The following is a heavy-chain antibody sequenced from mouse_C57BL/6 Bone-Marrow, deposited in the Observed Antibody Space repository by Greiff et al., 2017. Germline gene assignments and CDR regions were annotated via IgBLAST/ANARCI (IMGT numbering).Heavy chain of an antibody. Sequence: EVQGVESGGGLVQPGGSLKLSCAASGFTFSDYGMAWVRQAPRKGPEWVAFISNLAYSIYYADTVTGRFTISRENAKNTLYLEMSSLRSEDTAMYYCAREGTGAAWFAYWGQGTLVTVSA. V-gene: IGHV5-15*01. J-gene: IGHJ3*01. CDR2: ISNLAYSI. CDR1: GFTFSDYG. CDR3: AREGTGAAWFAY. D-gene: IGHD4-1*01.